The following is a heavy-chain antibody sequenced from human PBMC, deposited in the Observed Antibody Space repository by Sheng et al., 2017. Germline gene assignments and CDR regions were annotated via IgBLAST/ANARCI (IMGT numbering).Heavy chain of an antibody. Sequence: QVQLQESGPGLVKPSETLSLTCAVSGYSISSGYYWGWIRQPPGKGLEWIGSIYHSGSTYYNPSLKSRVTISVDTSKNQFSLKLSSVTAADTAVYYCVRAHCSSTSCYDPYYYYMDVWGKGTT. V-gene: IGHV4-38-2*01. CDR3: VRAHCSSTSCYDPYYYYMDV. CDR1: GYSISSGYY. D-gene: IGHD2-2*01. J-gene: IGHJ6*03. CDR2: IYHSGST.